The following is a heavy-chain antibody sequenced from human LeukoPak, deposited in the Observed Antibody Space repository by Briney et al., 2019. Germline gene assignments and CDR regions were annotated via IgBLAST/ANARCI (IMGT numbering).Heavy chain of an antibody. J-gene: IGHJ4*02. CDR1: GFTFSTYA. V-gene: IGHV3-23*01. CDR3: AKELGGSGSYYPPRFDY. D-gene: IGHD3-10*01. CDR2: ISGSGGST. Sequence: GGSLRLSCAASGFTFSTYAMSWVRQAPGTGLEWVSAISGSGGSTYYADSVKGRFTISRDNSKNTLYLQMNSLRAEDTAVYYCAKELGGSGSYYPPRFDYWGQGTLVTVSS.